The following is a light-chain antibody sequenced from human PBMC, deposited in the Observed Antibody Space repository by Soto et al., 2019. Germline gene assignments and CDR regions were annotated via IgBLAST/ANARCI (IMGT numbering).Light chain of an antibody. CDR2: EIN. J-gene: IGLJ2*01. CDR1: SSDIGGYNF. V-gene: IGLV2-8*01. CDR3: SSYAGSNNHVV. Sequence: QSALTQPPSASGSPGQSVTISRTGTSSDIGGYNFVSWYQQHPGKAPKLMIYEINKWPSGVPDRFSGSKSGNTASLTVSGLQAEDEADYYCSSYAGSNNHVVFGGGTKLTVL.